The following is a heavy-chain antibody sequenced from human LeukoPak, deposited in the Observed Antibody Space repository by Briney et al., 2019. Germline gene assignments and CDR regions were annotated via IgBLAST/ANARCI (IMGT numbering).Heavy chain of an antibody. J-gene: IGHJ2*01. CDR1: GFTFSSYD. CDR3: TREFCGSRAACAGGFYYDV. V-gene: IGHV3-13*01. Sequence: PGGSLRLSCAASGFTFSSYDFHWVHQAPGKGLEWVSAIGVAGDTYYADSVKGRFTISRENAANSLYLQMHSLRAGDTALYYCTREFCGSRAACAGGFYYDVWGRGTLVTVSS. D-gene: IGHD2-15*01. CDR2: IGVAGDT.